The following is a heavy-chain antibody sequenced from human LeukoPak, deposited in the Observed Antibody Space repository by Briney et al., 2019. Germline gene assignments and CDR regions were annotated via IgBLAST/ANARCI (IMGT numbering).Heavy chain of an antibody. CDR3: ARVPARTAAAGNYYYGMDV. J-gene: IGHJ6*02. CDR2: IYYSGST. Sequence: SETLSLTCTVSGGSISSYYWSWIRQPPGKGLEWIGYIYYSGSTNYNPSLKSRVTISVDTSKNQFSLKLSSVTAADTAVYYCARVPARTAAAGNYYYGMDVWGQGTTVTVSS. D-gene: IGHD6-13*01. CDR1: GGSISSYY. V-gene: IGHV4-59*01.